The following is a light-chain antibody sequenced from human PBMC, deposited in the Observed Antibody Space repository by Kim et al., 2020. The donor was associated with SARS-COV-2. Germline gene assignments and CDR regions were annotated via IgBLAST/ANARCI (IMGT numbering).Light chain of an antibody. CDR2: SAS. CDR1: QTISDY. CDR3: QQSYDPPLT. J-gene: IGKJ4*01. Sequence: APVGDRVTITCRASQTISDYLILYQQKPGKAPKLLIYSASSLHSGVPSMFRGDGSETEFTLTIDNLQPEDFATYFCQQSYDPPLTFGAGTKVDIK. V-gene: IGKV1-39*01.